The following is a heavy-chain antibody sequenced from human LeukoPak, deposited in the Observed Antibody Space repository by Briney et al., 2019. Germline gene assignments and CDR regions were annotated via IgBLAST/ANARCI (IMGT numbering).Heavy chain of an antibody. J-gene: IGHJ4*02. Sequence: PSETLSLTCAVHGGSFSGYYWSWIRQPPGKGLEWIGEINHSGSTNYNPSLKSRVTISVDTSKNQFSLKLSSVTAADTAVYYCARGKGSPYYFDYWGQGTLVTVSS. CDR1: GGSFSGYY. D-gene: IGHD6-6*01. CDR3: ARGKGSPYYFDY. CDR2: INHSGST. V-gene: IGHV4-34*01.